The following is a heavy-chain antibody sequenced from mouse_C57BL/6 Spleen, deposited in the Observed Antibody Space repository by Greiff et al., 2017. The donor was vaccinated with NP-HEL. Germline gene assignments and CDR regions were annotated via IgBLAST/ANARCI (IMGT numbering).Heavy chain of an antibody. CDR1: GFSLTSYG. Sequence: QVQLKESGPGLVQPSQSLSITCTVSGFSLTSYGVHWVRQSPGKGLEWLGVIWSGGSTDYNAAFISRLSISKDNSKSQVFFKMNSLQADDTAIYYWARSCITTVVAIQDWYFDVWGTGTTVTVSS. D-gene: IGHD1-1*01. J-gene: IGHJ1*03. CDR3: ARSCITTVVAIQDWYFDV. CDR2: IWSGGST. V-gene: IGHV2-2*01.